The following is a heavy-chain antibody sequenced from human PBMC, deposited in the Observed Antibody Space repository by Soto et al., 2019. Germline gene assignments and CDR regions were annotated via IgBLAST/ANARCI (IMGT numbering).Heavy chain of an antibody. CDR1: GYSFPSQL. V-gene: IGHV5-51*01. Sequence: XESLKISQQGSGYSFPSQLIGWVRQMPGKGLEWMGNIYPADSDTRYSPSFQGQVTISADKSIRTAYLQWSSLKASDTGIYYCARISHSTESYYEYHGMDIWGQGTTVTVSS. CDR3: ARISHSTESYYEYHGMDI. D-gene: IGHD3-10*01. CDR2: IYPADSDT. J-gene: IGHJ6*02.